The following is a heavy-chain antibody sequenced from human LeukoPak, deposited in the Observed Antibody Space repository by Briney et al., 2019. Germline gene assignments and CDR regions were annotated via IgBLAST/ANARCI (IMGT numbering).Heavy chain of an antibody. Sequence: GGSLRLSCVASGLTFSNAWMTWVRQAPGKGLEWVGRIKSKYDGLTIQYGTPVKGIFTISRDDSKTKLYLQMNSLRNEDTAVYYCVTYGLMTLFRGIRYFDHWGQGTLVTVSS. J-gene: IGHJ4*02. D-gene: IGHD3-10*01. CDR3: VTYGLMTLFRGIRYFDH. CDR2: IKSKYDGLTI. CDR1: GLTFSNAW. V-gene: IGHV3-15*06.